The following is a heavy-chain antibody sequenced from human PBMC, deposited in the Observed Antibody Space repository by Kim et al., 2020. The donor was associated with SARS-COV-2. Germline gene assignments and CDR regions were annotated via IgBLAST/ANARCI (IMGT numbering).Heavy chain of an antibody. J-gene: IGHJ4*02. D-gene: IGHD6-13*01. V-gene: IGHV4-39*01. CDR3: ARHVGRLCIAASPYYFDT. CDR1: GGSISSSSYY. Sequence: SETLSLTCTVSGGSISSSSYYWGWIRQPPGKGLEWIGCIYYSGSTYYNPSLKSRVTISVDTSKNQFSLKLSSVTAADRAVYYCARHVGRLCIAASPYYFDTWGQGALVSVSS. CDR2: IYYSGST.